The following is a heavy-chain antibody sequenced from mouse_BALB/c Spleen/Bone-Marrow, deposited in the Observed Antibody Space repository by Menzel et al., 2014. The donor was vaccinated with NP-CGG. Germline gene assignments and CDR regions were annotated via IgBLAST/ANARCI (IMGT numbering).Heavy chain of an antibody. CDR1: GYTFTSYW. J-gene: IGHJ2*01. V-gene: IGHV1-7*01. CDR2: INPSTGYT. CDR3: ARERYAGYYFDY. Sequence: VQLQQSGAELAKPGASVKMSCKASGYTFTSYWMHWVKQRPGQGLEWIGYINPSTGYTEYNQKFKDKATLTADKSSSTAYMQLSSLTSEDFAVYYCARERYAGYYFDYWGQGTTLTVSS. D-gene: IGHD2-3*01.